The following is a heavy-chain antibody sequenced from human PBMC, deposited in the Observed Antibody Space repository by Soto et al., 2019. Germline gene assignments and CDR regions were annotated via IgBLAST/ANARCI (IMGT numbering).Heavy chain of an antibody. J-gene: IGHJ6*02. D-gene: IGHD6-13*01. CDR1: GDSVSSNSAA. V-gene: IGHV6-1*01. CDR2: TYYRSKWYN. CDR3: ARGGSSWYYYYYGMDV. Sequence: SQTLSLTCAISGDSVSSNSAAWNWIRQSPSRGFEWLGRTYYRSKWYNDYAVSVKSRITINPDTSKNQFSLQLNSVTPEDTAVYYCARGGSSWYYYYYGMDVWGQGTTVTVSS.